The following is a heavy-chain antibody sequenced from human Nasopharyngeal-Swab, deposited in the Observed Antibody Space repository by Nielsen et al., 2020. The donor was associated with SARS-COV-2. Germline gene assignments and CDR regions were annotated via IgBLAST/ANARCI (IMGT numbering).Heavy chain of an antibody. CDR3: AREGGNWFDP. Sequence: GGSLRLSCEVSGFMFSDYWISWVRQAPGKGLEWVANVNQDGSEKYYVDSVKGRFTISRDNTKNSVYLQISSLRAEDTAVYYCAREGGNWFDPWGQGTLVTVSS. V-gene: IGHV3-7*01. CDR1: GFMFSDYW. D-gene: IGHD3-16*01. CDR2: VNQDGSEK. J-gene: IGHJ5*02.